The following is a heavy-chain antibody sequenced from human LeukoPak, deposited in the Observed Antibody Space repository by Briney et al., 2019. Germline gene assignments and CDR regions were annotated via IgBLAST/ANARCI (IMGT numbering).Heavy chain of an antibody. D-gene: IGHD3-22*01. CDR1: GYTFTNNA. CDR3: ARNGINTVSDY. V-gene: IGHV1-18*01. CDR2: ISADTGKT. Sequence: ASVKVSCKASGYTFTNNAISWVRQAPGQGLEWMGWISADTGKTNYAQKFQGRVTVTTDTSTTTAYMELRSLRSDDTAVYYCARNGINTVSDYWGQGTVVTVSS. J-gene: IGHJ4*02.